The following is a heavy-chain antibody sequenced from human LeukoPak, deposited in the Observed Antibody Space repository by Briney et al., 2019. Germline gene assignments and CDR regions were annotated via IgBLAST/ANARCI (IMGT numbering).Heavy chain of an antibody. CDR1: GYTFTDYY. Sequence: ASVKVSCKASGYTFTDYYMHWVRQAPGQGLEWMGWINAKSGDTKYAQKFQARVPMTRDTSITTTYMEVSKLSSDDTAVYYCARQNTGQLDYWGQGTLITVSS. V-gene: IGHV1-2*02. D-gene: IGHD2-8*02. J-gene: IGHJ4*02. CDR2: INAKSGDT. CDR3: ARQNTGQLDY.